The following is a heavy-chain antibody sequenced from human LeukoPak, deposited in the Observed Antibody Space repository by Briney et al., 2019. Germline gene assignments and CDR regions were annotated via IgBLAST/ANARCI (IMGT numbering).Heavy chain of an antibody. Sequence: GGSLRLSCAASGSTFSSYSMNWVRQAPGKGLEWVSYISSSSSTIYCADSVKGRFTISRDNAKNSLYLQMNSLRAEDTAVYYCARDLTGYARYFDYWGQGTLVTVSS. J-gene: IGHJ4*02. CDR1: GSTFSSYS. CDR3: ARDLTGYARYFDY. D-gene: IGHD3-9*01. CDR2: ISSSSSTI. V-gene: IGHV3-48*01.